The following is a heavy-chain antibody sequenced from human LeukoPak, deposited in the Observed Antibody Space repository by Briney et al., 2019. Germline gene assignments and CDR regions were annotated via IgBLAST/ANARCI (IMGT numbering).Heavy chain of an antibody. D-gene: IGHD3-3*01. J-gene: IGHJ4*02. CDR2: INPSGGST. CDR3: ASEHLRFLDLPYPPDFDY. Sequence: ASVKVSCKASGYTFTSYYMHWVRQAPGQGLEWMGIINPSGGSTSYAQKFQGRVTMTRDTSTSTVYMELSSLRSEDTAVYYCASEHLRFLDLPYPPDFDYWGQGTLVTVSS. CDR1: GYTFTSYY. V-gene: IGHV1-46*01.